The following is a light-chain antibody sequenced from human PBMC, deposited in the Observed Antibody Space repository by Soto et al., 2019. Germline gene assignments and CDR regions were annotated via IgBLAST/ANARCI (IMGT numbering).Light chain of an antibody. J-gene: IGKJ1*01. CDR2: WAS. V-gene: IGKV4-1*01. CDR3: QQYYSAPPT. Sequence: DIVMTQSPGSLAVSLGERATINCKSSQDVSSSSSNKNYLAWYRQKPGQPPRVLIYWASTRESGLPDRFSGSESGTNFTLPISSLKAEDAGVYYCQQYYSAPPTFGQGTKVEI. CDR1: QDVSSSSSNKNY.